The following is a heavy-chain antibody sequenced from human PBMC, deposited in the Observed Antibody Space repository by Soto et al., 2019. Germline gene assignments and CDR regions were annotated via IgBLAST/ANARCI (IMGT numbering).Heavy chain of an antibody. V-gene: IGHV3-53*04. J-gene: IGHJ6*02. CDR3: ARDGPYYYASRMDV. Sequence: EVQLVESGGGLVQPGGSLRLSCAASGIPVSSNYMTWVRQAPGKGRAWVSVLHSGGDTYYANSVKGRFTISRHDSTNTLFLQMNSLTPEYTAVYYCARDGPYYYASRMDVWGQGTTVTVSS. CDR1: GIPVSSNY. CDR2: LHSGGDT. D-gene: IGHD3-10*01.